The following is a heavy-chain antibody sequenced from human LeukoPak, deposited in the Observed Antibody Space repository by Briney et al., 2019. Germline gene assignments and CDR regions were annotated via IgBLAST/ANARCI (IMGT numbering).Heavy chain of an antibody. J-gene: IGHJ4*02. V-gene: IGHV4-39*07. Sequence: SETLSLTCTVSGGSISSSSYYWGWIRQPPGKGLEWIGSIYYSGSTYYNPPLKSRVTISVDTSKNQFSLKLSSVTAADTAVYYCARFNSGSYQHYFDYWGQGTLVTVSS. D-gene: IGHD1-26*01. CDR2: IYYSGST. CDR1: GGSISSSSYY. CDR3: ARFNSGSYQHYFDY.